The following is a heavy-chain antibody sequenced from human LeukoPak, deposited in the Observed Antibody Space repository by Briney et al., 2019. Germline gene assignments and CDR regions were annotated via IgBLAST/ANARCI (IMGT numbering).Heavy chain of an antibody. CDR2: INTNTGNP. CDR1: GYTFTYYG. V-gene: IGHV7-4-1*02. J-gene: IGHJ6*03. CDR3: ARSRRVVVPSTLNSADDYYYYMDV. D-gene: IGHD2-15*01. Sequence: GASVKVSCKASGYTFTYYGLNWVRQAPGQGLECLGGINTNTGNPTYGQGFSGGFFSSFDASVSTAYLEISSLKAEDTAIYYCARSRRVVVPSTLNSADDYYYYMDVWGKGTTVTVSS.